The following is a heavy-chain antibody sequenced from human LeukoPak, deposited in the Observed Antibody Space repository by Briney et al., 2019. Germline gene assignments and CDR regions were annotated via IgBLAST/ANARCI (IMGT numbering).Heavy chain of an antibody. CDR3: AASCGGDCYSADAFDI. CDR2: IYYSGST. Sequence: SQTLSLTCTISGGSISSGDYYWSWIRQPPGKGLEWIGYIYYSGSTYYNPSLKSRVTISVDTSKNQYSLKLSSVTAADTAVYYCAASCGGDCYSADAFDIWGQGTMVTVSS. D-gene: IGHD2-21*02. CDR1: GGSISSGDYY. J-gene: IGHJ3*02. V-gene: IGHV4-30-4*01.